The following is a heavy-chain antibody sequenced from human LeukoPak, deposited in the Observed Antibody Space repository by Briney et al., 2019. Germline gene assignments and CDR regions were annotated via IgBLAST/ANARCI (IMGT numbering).Heavy chain of an antibody. Sequence: PSETLSLTCTVSVGSLSSYYWSWIRQPPGKGLEWIGYIYYSGSTNYNPSLKSRVTISVDTSKNQFSLKLSSVTAADTAVYYCARGKELFDYWGQGTLVTVSS. CDR2: IYYSGST. J-gene: IGHJ4*02. CDR3: ARGKELFDY. CDR1: VGSLSSYY. D-gene: IGHD1-26*01. V-gene: IGHV4-59*01.